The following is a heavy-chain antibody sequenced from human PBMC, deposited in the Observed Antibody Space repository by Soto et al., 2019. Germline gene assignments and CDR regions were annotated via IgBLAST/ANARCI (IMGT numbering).Heavy chain of an antibody. V-gene: IGHV4-4*07. J-gene: IGHJ5*02. Sequence: ASETLSLTCTVSGASISGFYWSWIRKSAGKGLEWIGRIYATGTTDYNPSLKSRVMMSVDTSKKQFSLKLMSVTAADTAVYYCVRDGTKTLRDWFDPWGQGISVTVSS. CDR2: IYATGTT. CDR3: VRDGTKTLRDWFDP. CDR1: GASISGFY. D-gene: IGHD1-1*01.